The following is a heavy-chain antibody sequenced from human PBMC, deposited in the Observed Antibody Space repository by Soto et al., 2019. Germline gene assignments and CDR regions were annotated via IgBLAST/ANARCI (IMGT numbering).Heavy chain of an antibody. CDR3: ARRGKLGSERGYFHMDV. V-gene: IGHV4-59*01. CDR1: GDSISSNY. Sequence: QVQLQESGPGLVKPSETLSLTCAVSGDSISSNYWSWIRQPPGKGPEWIGHISYSGCTNYNPSLKGRVTISADTSNNHFSLRLSSVTAADTAVYYCARRGKLGSERGYFHMDVWARGTTVTVSS. D-gene: IGHD3-10*01. CDR2: ISYSGCT. J-gene: IGHJ6*03.